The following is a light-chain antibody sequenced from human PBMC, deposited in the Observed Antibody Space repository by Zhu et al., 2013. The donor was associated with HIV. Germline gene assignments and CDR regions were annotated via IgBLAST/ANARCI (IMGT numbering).Light chain of an antibody. V-gene: IGLV1-47*01. CDR2: RNI. J-gene: IGLJ1*01. CDR1: TSSIGSNY. Sequence: QSVLTQPPSASGTPGQRVTISCSGSTSSIGSNYVYWYQQLPGTTPKLLMYRNIHRPSGIPDRFSGSSSGNTASLTITGAQAEDEADYYCNSWDSSGNLYVFGTGTKVTVL. CDR3: NSWDSSGNLYV.